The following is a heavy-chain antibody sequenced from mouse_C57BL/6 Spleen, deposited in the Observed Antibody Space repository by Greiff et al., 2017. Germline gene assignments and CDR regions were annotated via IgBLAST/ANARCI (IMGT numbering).Heavy chain of an antibody. CDR3: ARFDDYDGFAY. V-gene: IGHV1-55*01. CDR2: IYPGSGST. Sequence: QVQLQQPGAELVKPGASVQMSCKASGYTFTSYWITWVKQRPGQGLEWIGDIYPGSGSTNYNEKFKSKATLTVDTSSSTAYMQLSSLTSEDSAVYYCARFDDYDGFAYWRQGTLVTVSA. CDR1: GYTFTSYW. J-gene: IGHJ3*01. D-gene: IGHD2-4*01.